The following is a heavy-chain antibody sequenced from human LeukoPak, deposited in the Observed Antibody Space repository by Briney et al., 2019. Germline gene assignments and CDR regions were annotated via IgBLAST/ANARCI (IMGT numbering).Heavy chain of an antibody. J-gene: IGHJ4*02. CDR1: GFRFNTYW. Sequence: GGSLRLSCAASGFRFNTYWMSWVRQAPGKGLEWVANIKQDGNEKYYADSVKGRFTISRDNAKDSLFLQTNGLRVEDTGVYYCARGSGWYDFDYWGQGTLVSVSS. D-gene: IGHD6-19*01. CDR3: ARGSGWYDFDY. CDR2: IKQDGNEK. V-gene: IGHV3-7*01.